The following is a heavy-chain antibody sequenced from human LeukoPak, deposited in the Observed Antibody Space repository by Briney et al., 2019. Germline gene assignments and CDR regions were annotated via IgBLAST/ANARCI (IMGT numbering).Heavy chain of an antibody. CDR2: ISGSGGST. Sequence: GGSLRLSCAASGFTFSSYAMSWVRQAPGKGLEWVLAISGSGGSTYYADSVKGRFTISRDNSKNTLYLQMNSLRAEDTAVYYCAKASEPLIVVVVAATNWGQGTLVTVSS. J-gene: IGHJ4*02. V-gene: IGHV3-23*01. CDR3: AKASEPLIVVVVAATN. D-gene: IGHD2-15*01. CDR1: GFTFSSYA.